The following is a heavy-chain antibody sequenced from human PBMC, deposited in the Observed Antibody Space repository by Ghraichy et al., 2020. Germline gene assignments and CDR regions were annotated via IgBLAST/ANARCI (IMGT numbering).Heavy chain of an antibody. V-gene: IGHV4-39*07. CDR3: ARVPYDFWSGYYTVGHNWFDP. D-gene: IGHD3-3*01. Sequence: ETLSLTCTVSGGSISSSSYYWGWIRQPPGKGLEWIGSIYYSGSTYYNPSLKSRVTISVDTSKNQFSLKLSSVTAADTAVYYCARVPYDFWSGYYTVGHNWFDPWGQGTLVTVSS. CDR2: IYYSGST. J-gene: IGHJ5*02. CDR1: GGSISSSSYY.